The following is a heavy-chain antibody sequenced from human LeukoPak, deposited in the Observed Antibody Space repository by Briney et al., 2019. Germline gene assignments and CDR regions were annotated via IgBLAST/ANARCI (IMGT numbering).Heavy chain of an antibody. Sequence: PSETLSLTCTVSGGSISSGGYYWSWIRQHPGKGLEWIGSIYYSGSTYYNPSLKSRVTISVDTSKNQFSLKLSSVTAADTAVYYCARSLTGIAVAGTLVYGPYHLIPEYFQHWGQGTLVTVSS. CDR2: IYYSGST. CDR1: GGSISSGGYY. CDR3: ARSLTGIAVAGTLVYGPYHLIPEYFQH. V-gene: IGHV4-39*07. D-gene: IGHD6-19*01. J-gene: IGHJ1*01.